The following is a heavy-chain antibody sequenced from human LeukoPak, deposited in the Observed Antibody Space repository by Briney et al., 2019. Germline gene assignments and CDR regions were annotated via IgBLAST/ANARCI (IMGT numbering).Heavy chain of an antibody. CDR3: AREGWDLNALDI. J-gene: IGHJ3*02. V-gene: IGHV3-11*04. CDR1: GFTFGAYY. D-gene: IGHD1-26*01. Sequence: GGSLRLSCTGSGFTFGAYYMSWIRQAPGKGLMWVSYISSRSSNKYYADSVKGRFTISRDNAKNSLYLQMDSLRADDTAVYYCAREGWDLNALDIWGQGTMVTVSP. CDR2: ISSRSSNK.